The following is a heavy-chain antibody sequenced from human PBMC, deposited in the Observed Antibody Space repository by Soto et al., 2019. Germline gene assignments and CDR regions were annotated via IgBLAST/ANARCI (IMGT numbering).Heavy chain of an antibody. CDR1: GFTFDDHG. V-gene: IGHV3-9*01. CDR3: VRDTSSGWHLKDH. D-gene: IGHD3-9*01. J-gene: IGHJ4*02. CDR2: ISWNSGSI. Sequence: EVDLVESGGGLAQPGRSLRPSCVASGFTFDDHGMHWVRQIPGRGLEWVSGISWNSGSIGYAESVKGRFTIFRDNAKNSLYLEMNSLRQEDTALYYCVRDTSSGWHLKDHWGQGVQVRVSS.